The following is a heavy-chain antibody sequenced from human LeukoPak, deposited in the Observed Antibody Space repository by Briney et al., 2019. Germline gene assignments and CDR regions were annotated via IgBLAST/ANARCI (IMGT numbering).Heavy chain of an antibody. Sequence: SETLSLTCTVSGGFISNYYWSWIRQPAGKGLEWIGRIYTSGSTNYNPSLKSRVTISVDKSKNQFSLKLSSVTAADTAVYYCAREAVYSRSSLDYYYYYMDVWGKGTTVTVSS. D-gene: IGHD6-6*01. CDR1: GGFISNYY. V-gene: IGHV4-4*07. CDR3: AREAVYSRSSLDYYYYYMDV. CDR2: IYTSGST. J-gene: IGHJ6*03.